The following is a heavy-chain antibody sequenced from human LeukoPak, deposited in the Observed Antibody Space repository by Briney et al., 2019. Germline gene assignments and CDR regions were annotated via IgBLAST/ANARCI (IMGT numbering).Heavy chain of an antibody. D-gene: IGHD6-19*01. Sequence: SETLSLTCTVSGTSISNYYWSWIRQPPGKGLEWIGYIYYSGSTNYNPSLKSRVTISVDTSKNQFSLKLSSVTAADTAVYYCARDGEYSSGYNWFDPWGQGTLVTVSS. V-gene: IGHV4-59*01. CDR2: IYYSGST. CDR1: GTSISNYY. CDR3: ARDGEYSSGYNWFDP. J-gene: IGHJ5*02.